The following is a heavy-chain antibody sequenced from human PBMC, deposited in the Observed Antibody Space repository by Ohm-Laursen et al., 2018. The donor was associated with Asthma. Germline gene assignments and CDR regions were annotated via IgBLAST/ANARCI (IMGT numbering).Heavy chain of an antibody. CDR2: ITGGGST. CDR1: GFTFSSYA. D-gene: IGHD5-12*01. V-gene: IGHV3-23*01. CDR3: ARVKGYSGYDGFDY. J-gene: IGHJ4*02. Sequence: SLRLSCTASGFTFSSYAMSWVRQAPGKGLEWVSAITGGGSTAYADSVKGRFTISRDNSKNTLYLQMNSLRAEDTAVYYCARVKGYSGYDGFDYWGQGTLVTVSS.